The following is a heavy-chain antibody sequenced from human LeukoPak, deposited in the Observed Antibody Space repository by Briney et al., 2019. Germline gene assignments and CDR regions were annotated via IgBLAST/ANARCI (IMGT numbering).Heavy chain of an antibody. J-gene: IGHJ6*03. CDR1: GYTFTDYY. D-gene: IGHD4-17*01. Sequence: ASVKVSCKASGYTFTDYYINWVRQAPGQGLEWMGWINTNTGNPTYAQGFTGRFVFSLDTSVSTAYLQISSLKAEDTAVYYCARRGRLRDSYYYYMDVWGKGTTVTVSS. CDR3: ARRGRLRDSYYYYMDV. CDR2: INTNTGNP. V-gene: IGHV7-4-1*02.